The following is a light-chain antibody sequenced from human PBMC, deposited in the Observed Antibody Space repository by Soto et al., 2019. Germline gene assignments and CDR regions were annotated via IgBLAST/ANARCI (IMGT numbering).Light chain of an antibody. Sequence: SYELTQPPSVSVSPGQTARITCSGDALPKQFAYWYQQKSGRAPVLVIFEDNKRPSGIPERFSGSSSGTMATLTINGAQLEDEGVYYCYSIDSSLNHRIFGGGTKFTVL. CDR2: EDN. CDR1: ALPKQF. V-gene: IGLV3-10*01. J-gene: IGLJ2*01. CDR3: YSIDSSLNHRI.